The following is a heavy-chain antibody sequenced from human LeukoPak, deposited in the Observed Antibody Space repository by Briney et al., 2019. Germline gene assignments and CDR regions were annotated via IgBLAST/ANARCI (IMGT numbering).Heavy chain of an antibody. CDR2: IYTTGST. CDR3: ATSYDVKTAPYDL. Sequence: PSETLSLTCTVSGDSISSYGWRWVRQPPGKGLEGLGYIYTTGSTNYNPSLKSRVTMSVDTSKNQVSMELRFLTAADTAIYYCATSYDVKTAPYDLWGQGTLVTVSS. V-gene: IGHV4-4*09. CDR1: GDSISSYG. J-gene: IGHJ5*02. D-gene: IGHD3-10*02.